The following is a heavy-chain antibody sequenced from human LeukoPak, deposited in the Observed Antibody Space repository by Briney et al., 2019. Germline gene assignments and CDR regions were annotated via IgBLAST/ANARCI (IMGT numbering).Heavy chain of an antibody. D-gene: IGHD2-15*01. V-gene: IGHV3-20*01. Sequence: PGGSLRLSCAASGFIFDDYGMSWVRQAPGKGLEWVSGINWNGGSTGYADSVKGRFTISRDNAKNSLYMQMNSLRAEDTALYHCAREKRYCSGGSCQRDAFDIWGQGTVVTVSS. CDR2: INWNGGST. J-gene: IGHJ3*02. CDR1: GFIFDDYG. CDR3: AREKRYCSGGSCQRDAFDI.